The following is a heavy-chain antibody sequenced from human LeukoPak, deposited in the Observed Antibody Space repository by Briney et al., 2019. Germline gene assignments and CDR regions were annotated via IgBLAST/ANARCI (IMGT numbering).Heavy chain of an antibody. Sequence: SETLSLTCTVSGGSIGTYYWSWIRQPPGKGLEWVGYIYGTGSTRYNPYLQSRVTISVDTSRKQFFLKMSSVTAADTAGYYCARHIGGGIEDMDVWGKGTKVTVSS. J-gene: IGHJ6*03. V-gene: IGHV4-59*08. CDR3: ARHIGGGIEDMDV. CDR2: IYGTGST. D-gene: IGHD3-16*02. CDR1: GGSIGTYY.